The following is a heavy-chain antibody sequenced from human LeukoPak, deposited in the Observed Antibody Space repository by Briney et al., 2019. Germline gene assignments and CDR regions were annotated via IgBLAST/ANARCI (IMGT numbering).Heavy chain of an antibody. CDR1: GFTFSSYA. CDR3: AKGRVPAAKYGHYFDY. J-gene: IGHJ4*02. Sequence: QTGGSLRLSCAASGFTFSSYAMGWVRQATGKGLEWVSAISGSGGSKYYANSVKSRFTISRDNSKNTLYLQMNSLRAEDTAVYYCAKGRVPAAKYGHYFDYWGQGTLVTVSS. CDR2: ISGSGGSK. V-gene: IGHV3-23*01. D-gene: IGHD2-2*01.